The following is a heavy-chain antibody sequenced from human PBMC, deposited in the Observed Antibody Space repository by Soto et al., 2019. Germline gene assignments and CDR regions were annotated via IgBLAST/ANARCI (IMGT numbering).Heavy chain of an antibody. CDR1: GGSISSGSTY. Sequence: SETLSLTCTASGGSISSGSTYWAWIRQPPGKGLEWIGSIHYSGVTYYNPSLTSRITIFIDASRTQFSLKLSSVAAADTAVYYCARHDGDPAVNWFDPWGQGTLVTVSS. D-gene: IGHD7-27*01. J-gene: IGHJ5*02. CDR3: ARHDGDPAVNWFDP. V-gene: IGHV4-39*01. CDR2: IHYSGVT.